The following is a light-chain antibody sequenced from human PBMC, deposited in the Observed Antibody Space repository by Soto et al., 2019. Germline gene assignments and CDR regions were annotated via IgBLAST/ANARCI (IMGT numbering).Light chain of an antibody. V-gene: IGKV3-15*01. CDR2: GES. CDR1: QSVSSN. CDR3: QQYNNWPPLT. J-gene: IGKJ4*01. Sequence: EIVMTQSPATLSVSPGARATLSCRASQSVSSNLAWYQQKPCQAPRLLIYGESTRATGIPARFSGSGSGTEFTLTISSLQSEDFSVYYCQQYNNWPPLTFGGGTKVEIK.